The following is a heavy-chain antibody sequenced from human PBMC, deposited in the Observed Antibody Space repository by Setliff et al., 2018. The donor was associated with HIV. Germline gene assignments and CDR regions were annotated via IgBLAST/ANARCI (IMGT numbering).Heavy chain of an antibody. V-gene: IGHV4-34*01. CDR1: GGSFSGFY. Sequence: SETLSLTCAVYGGSFSGFYWSWIRQPPGKGLEWIGEVHHGGSTNYNPSLKSRVTISVDTSKNQFSLKLSSVTAADTAVYYCARSPGVATITIFDYWGQGTLVTVSS. J-gene: IGHJ4*02. CDR3: ARSPGVATITIFDY. CDR2: VHHGGST. D-gene: IGHD5-12*01.